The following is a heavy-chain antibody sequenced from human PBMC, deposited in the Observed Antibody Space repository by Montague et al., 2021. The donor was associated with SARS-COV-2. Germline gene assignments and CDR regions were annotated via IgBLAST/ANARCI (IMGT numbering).Heavy chain of an antibody. D-gene: IGHD3-10*01. CDR3: ARHAGGNYYGLDV. V-gene: IGHV4-59*08. CDR2: ICSSGFT. Sequence: SETLSLTCTVSGGSINGYYWSWIRQPPGKGLEWIGYICSSGFTSYNPSLKSRVTISRDTSKNHYSLRVISVTATDTAVYYCARHAGGNYYGLDVWGQGTTVTVSS. CDR1: GGSINGYY. J-gene: IGHJ6*02.